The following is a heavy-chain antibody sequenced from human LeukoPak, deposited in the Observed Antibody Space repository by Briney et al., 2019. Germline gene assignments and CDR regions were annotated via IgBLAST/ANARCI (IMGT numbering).Heavy chain of an antibody. Sequence: ASVTVSCKTSGYTFTGYYIHWVRQAPGQGLEWMGWIRPNSGGTKNAQKFQGRVTMTRDTSISTAYMELNSLTSDDTAVYYCATYSNSTLQYYYGLDVWGQGTTVTVSS. CDR3: ATYSNSTLQYYYGLDV. CDR1: GYTFTGYY. V-gene: IGHV1-2*02. CDR2: IRPNSGGT. D-gene: IGHD6-13*01. J-gene: IGHJ6*02.